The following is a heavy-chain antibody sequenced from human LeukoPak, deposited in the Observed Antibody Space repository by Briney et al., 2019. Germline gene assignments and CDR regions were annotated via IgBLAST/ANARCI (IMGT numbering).Heavy chain of an antibody. CDR2: INHSGST. CDR3: ARGRYYDSSGYRYYYYYYGMDV. V-gene: IGHV4-34*01. CDR1: GGSFSGYY. D-gene: IGHD3-22*01. J-gene: IGHJ6*02. Sequence: PSETLSLTCAVYGGSFSGYYWSWIRQPPGKGLEWIGEINHSGSTNYNPSLKSRVTISVDTSKNQFSLKLSSVTAADTAVYYCARGRYYDSSGYRYYYYYYGMDVWDQGTTVTVSS.